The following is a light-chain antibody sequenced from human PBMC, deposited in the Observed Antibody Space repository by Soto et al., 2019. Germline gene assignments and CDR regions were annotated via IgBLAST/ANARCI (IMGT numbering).Light chain of an antibody. CDR1: SSDIGGYNY. J-gene: IGLJ1*01. CDR3: SSYAGSNIFV. Sequence: QSVLTQPXSASGSPGQSVTIXCTGTSSDIGGYNYVSWYQQHPGKAPKLRIYEVSKGPSGAHDRFSGTKSGTXAPLTVSGLXXEDXADYYXSSYAGSNIFVFGTG. V-gene: IGLV2-8*01. CDR2: EVS.